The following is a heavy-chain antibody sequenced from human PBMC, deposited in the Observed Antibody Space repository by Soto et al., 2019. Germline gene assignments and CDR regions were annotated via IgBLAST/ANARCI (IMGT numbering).Heavy chain of an antibody. CDR2: IIPIFGTA. CDR3: ARDGGRHSGGIDY. Sequence: QVQLVQSGAEVKKPGSSVKVSCKASVGTFSSYSINWVRQAPGQVLEWLGEIIPIFGTANYAQKFQGRVTITADESTSTAYMELSSLRSEDKAVYYCARDGGRHSGGIDYWGQGTLVTVS. D-gene: IGHD1-26*01. CDR1: VGTFSSYS. V-gene: IGHV1-69*01. J-gene: IGHJ4*02.